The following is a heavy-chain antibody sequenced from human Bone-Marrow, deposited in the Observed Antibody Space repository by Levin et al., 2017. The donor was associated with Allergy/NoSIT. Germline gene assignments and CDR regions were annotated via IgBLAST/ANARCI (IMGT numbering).Heavy chain of an antibody. Sequence: SETLSLTCTVSGGSINNYYWSWIRKSPGKALEYLGYIYYSGSTNYNPSLKSRVTISLDTSNNQFSLNLSSVTAADTAVYFCARDLRGPGYSGTYQGGWFDPWGQGTLVTVSS. CDR2: IYYSGST. V-gene: IGHV4-59*01. CDR1: GGSINNYY. D-gene: IGHD3-10*01. CDR3: ARDLRGPGYSGTYQGGWFDP. J-gene: IGHJ5*02.